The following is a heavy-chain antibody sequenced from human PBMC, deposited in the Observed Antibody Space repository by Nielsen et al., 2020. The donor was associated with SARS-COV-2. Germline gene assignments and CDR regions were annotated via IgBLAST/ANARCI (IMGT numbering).Heavy chain of an antibody. D-gene: IGHD4-17*01. Sequence: GGSLRLSCAASGFTFNTFWMNWVRQAPGKGLEWVASIKQDGSETHHVDSVKGRFTISRDNAKNSLYLQMNSLRAEDTAVYYCARGKTTAVWGQGTLVTVSS. V-gene: IGHV3-7*01. J-gene: IGHJ4*02. CDR2: IKQDGSET. CDR3: ARGKTTAV. CDR1: GFTFNTFW.